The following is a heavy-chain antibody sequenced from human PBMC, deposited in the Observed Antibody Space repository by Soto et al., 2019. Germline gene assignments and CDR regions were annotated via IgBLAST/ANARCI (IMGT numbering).Heavy chain of an antibody. CDR2: ISSDGREK. J-gene: IGHJ6*02. CDR1: GFTFSSYA. CDR3: ARDRGGGWYDEDYFYFYSMDV. Sequence: QVQLVESGGGVVQPGRSLRLSCAASGFTFSSYAMHWVRQATGKGLEWVAVISSDGREKYSADSVKGRFTISRDNSKNTLYLQMNSLRDEDTAVYYCARDRGGGWYDEDYFYFYSMDVWGQGTTVTVSS. V-gene: IGHV3-30*04. D-gene: IGHD6-19*01.